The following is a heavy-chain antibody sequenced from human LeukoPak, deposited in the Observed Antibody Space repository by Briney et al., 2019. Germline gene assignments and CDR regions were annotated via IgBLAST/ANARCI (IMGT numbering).Heavy chain of an antibody. Sequence: SVKVSCKASGGTFSSYAISWVRQAPGQGLEWMGGIIPIFGTANYAQKFQGRVTITADESTSTAYMELSSLRSEDTAVYYCARVEFNGGYSHVYWGQGTLVTVSS. V-gene: IGHV1-69*13. D-gene: IGHD5-12*01. CDR2: IIPIFGTA. J-gene: IGHJ4*02. CDR3: ARVEFNGGYSHVY. CDR1: GGTFSSYA.